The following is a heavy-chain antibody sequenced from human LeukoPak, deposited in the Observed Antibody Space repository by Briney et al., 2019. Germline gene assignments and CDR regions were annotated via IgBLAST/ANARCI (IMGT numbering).Heavy chain of an antibody. J-gene: IGHJ4*02. CDR2: INHSGST. D-gene: IGHD3-9*01. Sequence: SETLSLTCAVYGGSFSGYYWSWISQPPGKGLEWIGEINHSGSTNYNPSLKSRVTISVDTSKNQFSLKLSSVTAADTAVYYCARTRRTYYDILTGFDYWGQGTLVTVSS. CDR3: ARTRRTYYDILTGFDY. V-gene: IGHV4-34*01. CDR1: GGSFSGYY.